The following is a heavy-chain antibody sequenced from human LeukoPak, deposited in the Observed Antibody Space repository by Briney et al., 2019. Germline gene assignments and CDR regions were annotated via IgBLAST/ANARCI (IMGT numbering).Heavy chain of an antibody. CDR1: GGTFSSYA. CDR2: IIPILGIA. CDR3: ARDVLLWFGELSSTGYYLDY. V-gene: IGHV1-69*10. D-gene: IGHD3-10*01. J-gene: IGHJ4*02. Sequence: GASVKVSCKASGGTFSSYAISWVRQAPGQGLEWMGRIIPILGIANYAQKFQGRVTITADKSTSTAYMELSSLRSEDTAVYYCARDVLLWFGELSSTGYYLDYWGQGTLVTVSS.